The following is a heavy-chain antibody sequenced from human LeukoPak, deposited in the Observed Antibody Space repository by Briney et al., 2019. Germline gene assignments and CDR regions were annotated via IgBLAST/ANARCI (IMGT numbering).Heavy chain of an antibody. J-gene: IGHJ2*01. CDR3: ARPHPGGIKLPLLRWDWYFDL. Sequence: SETLSLTCTVSGGSISSSSYYWGWIRQPPGKGLEWIGSIYYSGSTYYNPSLKSRVTISVDTSKNQFSLKLSSVTAADTAVYYCARPHPGGIKLPLLRWDWYFDLWGRGTLVTVSS. CDR1: GGSISSSSYY. D-gene: IGHD3-16*01. V-gene: IGHV4-39*01. CDR2: IYYSGST.